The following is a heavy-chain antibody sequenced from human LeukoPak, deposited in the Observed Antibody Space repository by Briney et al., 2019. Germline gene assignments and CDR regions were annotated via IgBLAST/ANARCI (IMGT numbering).Heavy chain of an antibody. CDR1: GGSISSYY. Sequence: SGTLSLTCTVSGGSISSYYWSWIRQPPGKGLEWIGYIYYSGSTNYNPSLKSRVTISVDTSKNQFSLKLSSVTAADTAVYYCARLTNLVVVRAFDIWGQGTMVTVSS. D-gene: IGHD2-15*01. J-gene: IGHJ3*02. CDR2: IYYSGST. CDR3: ARLTNLVVVRAFDI. V-gene: IGHV4-59*08.